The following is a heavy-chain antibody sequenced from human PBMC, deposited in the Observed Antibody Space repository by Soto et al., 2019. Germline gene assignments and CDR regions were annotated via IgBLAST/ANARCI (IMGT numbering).Heavy chain of an antibody. Sequence: SVKVSCKASGGTFSSYAISWVRQAPGQGLEWMGGIIPIFGTANYAQKFQGRVTITADESTSTAYMELSSLRSEDTAVYYCARRYCSSTRCYDYYYGMDVWGQGDTVTVSS. CDR3: ARRYCSSTRCYDYYYGMDV. J-gene: IGHJ6*02. V-gene: IGHV1-69*13. CDR2: IIPIFGTA. CDR1: GGTFSSYA. D-gene: IGHD2-2*01.